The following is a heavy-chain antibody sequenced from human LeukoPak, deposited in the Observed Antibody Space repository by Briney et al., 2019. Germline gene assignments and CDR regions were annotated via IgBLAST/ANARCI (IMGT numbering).Heavy chain of an antibody. V-gene: IGHV1-2*02. Sequence: ASVKVSCKASGYTFTGYYMHWVRQAPGQGLEWMGWINPNSGGTNYAQKFQGRVTMTRDTSISTAYMELSRLRADDPAVYYCPRDYDFCSANPGNWFDPCGQGTLATVSS. CDR3: PRDYDFCSANPGNWFDP. J-gene: IGHJ5*02. D-gene: IGHD3-3*01. CDR2: INPNSGGT. CDR1: GYTFTGYY.